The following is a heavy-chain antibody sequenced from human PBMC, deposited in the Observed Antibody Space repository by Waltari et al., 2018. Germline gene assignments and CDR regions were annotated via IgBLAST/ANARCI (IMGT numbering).Heavy chain of an antibody. CDR3: AKEIGALGTPVFDY. D-gene: IGHD6-13*01. CDR1: GFRCTAYA. CDR2: INKGGGDK. J-gene: IGHJ4*02. V-gene: IGHV3-23*01. Sequence: EVQLLESGGGVAQPGGSLTLSCEASGFRCTAYAMSWVRQTPDRGLEWVSGINKGGGDKYYTDSVKGRFTISRDNSRNTLYLQMSSLRAEDTAVYYCAKEIGALGTPVFDYWGQGTLVSVSS.